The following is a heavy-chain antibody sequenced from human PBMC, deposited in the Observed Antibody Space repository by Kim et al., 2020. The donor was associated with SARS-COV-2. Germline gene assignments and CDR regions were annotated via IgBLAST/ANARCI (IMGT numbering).Heavy chain of an antibody. CDR2: IYYSGST. CDR1: GGSISSSSYY. J-gene: IGHJ3*02. V-gene: IGHV4-39*01. D-gene: IGHD3-3*01. CDR3: ASIPYYDFWSGYRDAFDI. Sequence: SETLSLTCTVSGGSISSSSYYWGWIRQPPGKGLEWIGSIYYSGSTYYNPSLKSRVTISVDTSKNQFSLKLSSVTAADTAVYYCASIPYYDFWSGYRDAFDIWGQGTMVTVSS.